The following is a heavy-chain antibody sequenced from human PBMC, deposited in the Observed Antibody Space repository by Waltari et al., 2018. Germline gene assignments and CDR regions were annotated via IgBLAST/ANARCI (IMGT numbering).Heavy chain of an antibody. V-gene: IGHV4-31*03. Sequence: QVQLQESGPGLVKPSQTLSLTCKVSGDSISSGDYYWTWIRQHPGKGLEWIGYIFYTGNTCYTPSLKSRVTISVDTSQNQFSLHLNYMTAADTAVYFCARFPRVTRSWYFDVWGRGTQVTVSS. CDR1: GDSISSGDYY. J-gene: IGHJ2*01. D-gene: IGHD4-17*01. CDR2: IFYTGNT. CDR3: ARFPRVTRSWYFDV.